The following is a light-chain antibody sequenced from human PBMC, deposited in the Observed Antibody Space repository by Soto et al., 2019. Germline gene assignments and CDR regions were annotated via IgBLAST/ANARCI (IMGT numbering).Light chain of an antibody. CDR2: GAS. V-gene: IGKV3-20*01. J-gene: IGKJ4*01. CDR1: QSVSSNY. CDR3: QQYGGSPPLS. Sequence: EIVLTQSPGTLSLSPGERAALSCKASQSVSSNYLAWYQQKPGQAPRLLIYGASSRATGIPDRFSGSGSGTDFTLTISTLEPEDFAVYYCQQYGGSPPLSFGGGTQVEI.